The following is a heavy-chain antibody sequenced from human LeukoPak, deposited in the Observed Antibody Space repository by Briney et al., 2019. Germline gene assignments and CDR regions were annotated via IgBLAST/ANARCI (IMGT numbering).Heavy chain of an antibody. CDR3: AGLTGDDWYFHL. CDR1: GFTVSNNY. CDR2: IYISGTT. D-gene: IGHD3-9*01. Sequence: PGGSLRLSCAASGFTVSNNYMGWVRQAPGKGLEWVSLIYISGTTKYAASVKGRFAISRDNSRDTLYLQMNSLTAEDTAVYYCAGLTGDDWYFHLWGRGTLVTVSS. J-gene: IGHJ2*01. V-gene: IGHV3-53*01.